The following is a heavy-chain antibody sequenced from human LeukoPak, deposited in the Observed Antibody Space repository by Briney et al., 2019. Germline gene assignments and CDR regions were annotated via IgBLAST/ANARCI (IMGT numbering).Heavy chain of an antibody. CDR1: GFTVSSNY. Sequence: PGGSLRLSCAASGFTVSSNYMSWVRQAPGKGLEWVSVIYSGGSTYYADSVKGRFTISRDNSKNTLYLQMNSLRAEDTAVYYCAKDPKRYSGYDFGDLDYWGQGTLVTVSS. J-gene: IGHJ4*02. V-gene: IGHV3-66*01. D-gene: IGHD5-12*01. CDR3: AKDPKRYSGYDFGDLDY. CDR2: IYSGGST.